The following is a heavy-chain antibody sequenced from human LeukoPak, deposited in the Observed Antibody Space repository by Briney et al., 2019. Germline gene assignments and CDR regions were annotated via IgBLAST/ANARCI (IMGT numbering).Heavy chain of an antibody. Sequence: GYLSLYCAAYGFTFSSNEMNWLRQAPGKGLEWVSYISSSGSTIYYADSVKGQFTISRDNAKNSLYLQMNSLRAEDTAVYYCARGLGERDDYWGQGTLVTVSS. CDR2: ISSSGSTI. V-gene: IGHV3-48*03. D-gene: IGHD3-10*01. CDR3: ARGLGERDDY. CDR1: GFTFSSNE. J-gene: IGHJ4*02.